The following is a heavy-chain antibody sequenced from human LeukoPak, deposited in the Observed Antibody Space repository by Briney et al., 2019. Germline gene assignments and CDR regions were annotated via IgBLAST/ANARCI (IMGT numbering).Heavy chain of an antibody. V-gene: IGHV1-18*01. CDR1: GYTFISYA. D-gene: IGHD4-17*01. J-gene: IGHJ4*02. CDR3: ARGGAYGAEGIDY. Sequence: ASVKVSCKASGYTFISYAMNWVRQAPGQGLEWMGWISTYNGHTNYAQKLQGRVTMTTDTSTSTAYMELRSLRSDDTAVYYCARGGAYGAEGIDYWGQGTLVTVSS. CDR2: ISTYNGHT.